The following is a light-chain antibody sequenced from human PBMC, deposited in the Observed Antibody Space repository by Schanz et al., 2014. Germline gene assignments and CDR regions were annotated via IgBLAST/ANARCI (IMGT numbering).Light chain of an antibody. CDR3: QQYASYSNT. V-gene: IGKV1-5*03. CDR1: QSLGSW. Sequence: DIQMTQSPSNLSASVGDRVTITCRASQSLGSWLAWYQQKPGKAPKLLIYKASSLESGVPSRFSGSGSGTEFSLTISSLQPDDFATYHCQQYASYSNTFGQGTKLEIK. CDR2: KAS. J-gene: IGKJ2*01.